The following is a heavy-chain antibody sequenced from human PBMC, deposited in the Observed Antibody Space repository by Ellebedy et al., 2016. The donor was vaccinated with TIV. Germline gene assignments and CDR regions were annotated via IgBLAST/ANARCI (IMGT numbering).Heavy chain of an antibody. D-gene: IGHD5-18*01. CDR1: GGSIRNYY. J-gene: IGHJ4*02. Sequence: MPGGSLRLSCTVSGGSIRNYYCTWIRQPPGKGLEWIGYIFHSGGANYNPSLKSRVTMSVDSSKNQFSLRLSSLTAADTAMYYCARQPYNFGAYYFDYWGQGALVTVSS. CDR2: IFHSGGA. V-gene: IGHV4-59*08. CDR3: ARQPYNFGAYYFDY.